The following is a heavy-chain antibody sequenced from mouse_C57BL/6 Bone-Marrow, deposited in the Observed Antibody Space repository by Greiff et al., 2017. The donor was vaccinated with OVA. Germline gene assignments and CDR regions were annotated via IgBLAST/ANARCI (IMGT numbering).Heavy chain of an antibody. D-gene: IGHD1-1*01. V-gene: IGHV1-82*01. Sequence: QVQLKQSGPELVKPGASVKISCKASGYAFSSSWMNWVKQRPGKGLEWIGRIYPGDGDTNYNGKFKGKATLTADKSSSTAYMQLSSLTSEDSAVYFCARGGGYYGSSYDFAYWGQGTLVTVSA. CDR3: ARGGGYYGSSYDFAY. J-gene: IGHJ3*01. CDR1: GYAFSSSW. CDR2: IYPGDGDT.